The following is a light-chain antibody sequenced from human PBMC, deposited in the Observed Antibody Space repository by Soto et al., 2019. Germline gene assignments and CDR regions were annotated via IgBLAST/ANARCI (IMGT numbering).Light chain of an antibody. CDR2: DAS. V-gene: IGKV3-11*01. CDR1: QSLSSS. CDR3: QQRSNWPLT. Sequence: EILLTQSPATLSLSPGEGATLSCRASQSLSSSLAWYQQKPGQAPRLLIYDASNRATGIPARFSGSGSGTDFTLTISSLEPEDFAVYYCQQRSNWPLTFGGGTKVDIK. J-gene: IGKJ4*01.